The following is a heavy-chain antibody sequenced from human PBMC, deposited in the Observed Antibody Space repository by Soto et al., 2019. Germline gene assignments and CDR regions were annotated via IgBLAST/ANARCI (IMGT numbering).Heavy chain of an antibody. Sequence: QVQLVQSGAEVKKPGASVKVSCKASGYTFTSYGISWVRQAPGQGLEWMGWISAYNGNTNYAQKLQGRVTMTTDTSTSTAYMDLRSLRSDDTAVYHCARVGRFLEWLFDYYYYGMDVWGQGTTVTVSS. D-gene: IGHD3-3*01. V-gene: IGHV1-18*01. J-gene: IGHJ6*02. CDR1: GYTFTSYG. CDR3: ARVGRFLEWLFDYYYYGMDV. CDR2: ISAYNGNT.